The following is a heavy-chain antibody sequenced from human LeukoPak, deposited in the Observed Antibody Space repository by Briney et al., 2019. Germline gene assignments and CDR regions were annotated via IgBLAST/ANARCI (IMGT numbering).Heavy chain of an antibody. CDR3: AKGDVVVPADYYFDY. CDR1: GFTFSNYA. J-gene: IGHJ4*02. Sequence: GGSLRLSCAASGFTFSNYAMSWVRQAPGKGLEWVSAISGSGGSTYYADSVKGRFTISRDNSKNTLYLQMNSLRAEDTAVYYCAKGDVVVPADYYFDYWGQGTLVTVSS. D-gene: IGHD2-2*01. CDR2: ISGSGGST. V-gene: IGHV3-23*01.